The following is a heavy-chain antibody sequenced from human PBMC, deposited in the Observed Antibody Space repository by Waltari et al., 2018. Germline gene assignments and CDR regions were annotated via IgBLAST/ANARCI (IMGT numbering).Heavy chain of an antibody. Sequence: QVQLVQSGAEVKKPGASVKVSCKASGYTFTSYDINWVRQATGQGLEWMGWMNPNSGNTGYAQKCQGRVTITRNTSISTAYMELSSLRSEDTAVYYCARGQVPEYDFWSGYPLDYWGQGTLVTVSS. CDR1: GYTFTSYD. CDR2: MNPNSGNT. D-gene: IGHD3-3*01. CDR3: ARGQVPEYDFWSGYPLDY. V-gene: IGHV1-8*03. J-gene: IGHJ4*02.